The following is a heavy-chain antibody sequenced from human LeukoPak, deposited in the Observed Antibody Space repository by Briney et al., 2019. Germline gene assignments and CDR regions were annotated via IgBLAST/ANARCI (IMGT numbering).Heavy chain of an antibody. CDR2: IKPDGSLQ. CDR3: ATSYDSSGCD. J-gene: IGHJ4*02. CDR1: GFIFSSFW. Sequence: GGSLRLSCTASGFIFSSFWMAWVRQAPGKGLEWVANIKPDGSLQFYGDSVKGRFTISRDNAKNSLYLQMNNLRAEDTALYYCATSYDSSGCDWGQGTLDTVSS. D-gene: IGHD3-22*01. V-gene: IGHV3-7*01.